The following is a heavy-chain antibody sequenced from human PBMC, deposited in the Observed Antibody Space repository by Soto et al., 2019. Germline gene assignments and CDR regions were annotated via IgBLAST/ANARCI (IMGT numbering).Heavy chain of an antibody. CDR1: GFTFSSYA. Sequence: GGSLRLSCAASGFTFSSYAMHWVRQAPGKGLEWVAVISYDGSNKYYADSVKGRFTISRDNSKNTLYLQMNSLRAEDTAVYYCARDSMGVATITYYYYYGMDVWGQGTTVTVSS. V-gene: IGHV3-30-3*01. CDR3: ARDSMGVATITYYYYYGMDV. D-gene: IGHD5-12*01. J-gene: IGHJ6*02. CDR2: ISYDGSNK.